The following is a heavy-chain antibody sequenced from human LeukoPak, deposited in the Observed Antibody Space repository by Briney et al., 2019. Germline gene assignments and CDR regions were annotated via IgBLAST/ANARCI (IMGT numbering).Heavy chain of an antibody. CDR2: IVVGSGNT. Sequence: EASVKVSCKASGFTFTSSAVQWVRQARGQRLEWIGWIVVGSGNTNYAQKFQERVTITRDMSTSTAYMELSSLRSEDTAVYYCAAPHGPGAFDIWGQGTMVTVSS. J-gene: IGHJ3*02. D-gene: IGHD4-17*01. CDR1: GFTFTSSA. CDR3: AAPHGPGAFDI. V-gene: IGHV1-58*01.